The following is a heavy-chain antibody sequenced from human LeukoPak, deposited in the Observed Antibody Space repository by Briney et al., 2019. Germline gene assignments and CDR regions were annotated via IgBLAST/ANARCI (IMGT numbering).Heavy chain of an antibody. CDR2: ISAYNGKT. V-gene: IGHV1-18*01. Sequence: ASVKVSCKASGYTFTSYGISWVRQAPGQGLEWMGWISAYNGKTNSAQKLQGRVTMTTDTSTSTAYMELRSLRSDDTAVYYCAREDEFGIAVAGRLNWFDPWGQGTLVTVSS. J-gene: IGHJ5*02. D-gene: IGHD6-19*01. CDR3: AREDEFGIAVAGRLNWFDP. CDR1: GYTFTSYG.